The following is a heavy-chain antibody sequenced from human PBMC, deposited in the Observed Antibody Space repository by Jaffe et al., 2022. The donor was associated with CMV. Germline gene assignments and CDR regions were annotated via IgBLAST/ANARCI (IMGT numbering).Heavy chain of an antibody. J-gene: IGHJ1*01. CDR1: GFTFSSYA. V-gene: IGHV3-23*01. CDR2: ISGGGGRT. CDR3: AKERYTGTYSEYFQH. Sequence: EVELLESGGGLVQPGGSLRLSCAASGFTFSSYAMTWVRQAPGKGLEWVSSISGGGGRTYYADSVTGRFTISRDNSKNTLYLQMSSLRAEDTAVYYCAKERYTGTYSEYFQHWGQGSLVTVSS. D-gene: IGHD1-26*01.